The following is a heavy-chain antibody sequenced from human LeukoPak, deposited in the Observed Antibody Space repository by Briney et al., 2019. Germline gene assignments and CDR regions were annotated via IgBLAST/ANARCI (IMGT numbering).Heavy chain of an antibody. CDR3: ARFPRFKAGRIMNWFDP. CDR2: INHSGST. Sequence: SETLSLTCAVYGGSFSGYYWSWIRQPPGKGLEWIGEINHSGSTNYNPSLKSRVTISVDTSKNQFPLKLSSVTAADTAVYYCARFPRFKAGRIMNWFDPWGQGTLVTVSS. CDR1: GGSFSGYY. V-gene: IGHV4-34*01. D-gene: IGHD3-10*01. J-gene: IGHJ5*02.